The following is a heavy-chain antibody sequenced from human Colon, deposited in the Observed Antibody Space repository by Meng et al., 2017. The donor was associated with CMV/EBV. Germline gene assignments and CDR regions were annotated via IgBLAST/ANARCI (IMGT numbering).Heavy chain of an antibody. CDR2: ISGSGINT. CDR1: GFNFGNYA. CDR3: AKDRGGCSSTNCYLDC. D-gene: IGHD2-2*01. J-gene: IGHJ4*02. Sequence: GESLKISCAASGFNFGNYAMSWARQAPGKGLEWVSAISGSGINTYYADSVKGRFTISRDNSKNTLYVQMNSLRAEDTAVYYCAKDRGGCSSTNCYLDCWGQGTLVTVSS. V-gene: IGHV3-23*01.